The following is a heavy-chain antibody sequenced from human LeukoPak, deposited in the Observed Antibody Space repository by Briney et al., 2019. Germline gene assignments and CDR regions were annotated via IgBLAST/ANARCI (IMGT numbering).Heavy chain of an antibody. Sequence: SVKVSCKASGGTFSSYAISWVRQAPGQGLEWMGGIIPIFGTANYAQKFQGRVTITADESTSTAYMELSGLRSEDTAVYYCAKKKYYYGSGSRDDAFDIWGQGTMVTVSS. J-gene: IGHJ3*02. D-gene: IGHD3-10*01. CDR3: AKKKYYYGSGSRDDAFDI. CDR2: IIPIFGTA. CDR1: GGTFSSYA. V-gene: IGHV1-69*13.